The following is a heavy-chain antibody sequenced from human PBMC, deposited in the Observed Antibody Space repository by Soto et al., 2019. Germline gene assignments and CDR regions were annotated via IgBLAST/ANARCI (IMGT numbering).Heavy chain of an antibody. V-gene: IGHV4-59*01. J-gene: IGHJ4*01. D-gene: IGHD6-19*01. CDR3: ARSVAVPGAHIDY. CDR1: GGSISGSY. Sequence: SETLSLTCSVSGGSISGSYWSWIRQSPGKGLEWLGYVYYTGSTNYSPSLRSRVSISVDTSKNEFSLRLSSVTAADTAVYFCARSVAVPGAHIDYWGHGTQVTVSS. CDR2: VYYTGST.